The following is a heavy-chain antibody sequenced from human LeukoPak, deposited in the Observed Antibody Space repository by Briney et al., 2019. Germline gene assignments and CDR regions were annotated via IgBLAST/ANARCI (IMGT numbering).Heavy chain of an antibody. V-gene: IGHV1-69*13. Sequence: ASVKVSCKASGGTFSSYAISWVRQAPGQGLEWMGGIIPIFGTANYAQKFQGRVTITADESTSTAYMELSSLRSEDTAVYYCARDRGYSSSWYPFFDYWGQGTLVTVSS. CDR1: GGTFSSYA. D-gene: IGHD6-13*01. CDR2: IIPIFGTA. CDR3: ARDRGYSSSWYPFFDY. J-gene: IGHJ4*02.